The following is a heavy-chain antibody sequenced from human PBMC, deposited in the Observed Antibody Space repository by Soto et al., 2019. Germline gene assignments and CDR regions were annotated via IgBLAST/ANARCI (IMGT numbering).Heavy chain of an antibody. Sequence: GGSLRLSCAASGFTFSNAWMNWVRQAPGKGLEWVGRIKSKTDGGQQGNAAPVKDSFTIARGESKNTLYMQMNSLKTEITAVYYCTTDTPVLRFLEWLSDSYGMDVWGQGTTVTVSS. V-gene: IGHV3-15*07. J-gene: IGHJ6*02. CDR3: TTDTPVLRFLEWLSDSYGMDV. CDR2: IKSKTDGGQQ. D-gene: IGHD3-3*01. CDR1: GFTFSNAW.